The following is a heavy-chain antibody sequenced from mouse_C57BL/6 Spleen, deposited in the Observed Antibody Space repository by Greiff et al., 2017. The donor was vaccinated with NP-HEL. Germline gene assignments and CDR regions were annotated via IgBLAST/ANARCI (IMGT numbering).Heavy chain of an antibody. Sequence: VQLKESGPGLVKPSQSLSLTCSVTGYSITSGYYWNWIRQFPGNKLEWMGYISYDGSNNYNPSLKNRISITRDTSKNQFFLKLNSVTTEDTATYYCARVGFITTAAMDYWGQGTSVTVSS. D-gene: IGHD1-1*01. J-gene: IGHJ4*01. CDR1: GYSITSGYY. CDR2: ISYDGSN. V-gene: IGHV3-6*01. CDR3: ARVGFITTAAMDY.